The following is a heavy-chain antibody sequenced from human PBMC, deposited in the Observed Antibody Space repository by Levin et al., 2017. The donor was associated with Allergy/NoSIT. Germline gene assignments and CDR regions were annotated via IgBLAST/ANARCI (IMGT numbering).Heavy chain of an antibody. V-gene: IGHV3-23*01. Sequence: LSLTCAASGFPFNTSGMSWVRQAPGKGLEWVSGISGSGGATYYADSVKGRFTISRDNSKNTLYLQMNSLRVEDTAIYYCANGFSPDYWGQGTLVTVSS. CDR3: ANGFSPDY. CDR2: ISGSGGAT. D-gene: IGHD3-3*01. CDR1: GFPFNTSG. J-gene: IGHJ4*02.